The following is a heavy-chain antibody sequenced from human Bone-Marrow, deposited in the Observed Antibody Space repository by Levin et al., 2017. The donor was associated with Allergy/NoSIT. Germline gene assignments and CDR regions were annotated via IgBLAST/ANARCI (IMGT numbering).Heavy chain of an antibody. CDR3: VINTFDFATGYPNWFDP. D-gene: IGHD3/OR15-3a*01. Sequence: SETLSLTCSVSGVSMYSTNHYWAWIRQAPGTGPEWIGSLFYSGSIFYNPSLNSRVTISLDAPNNRFSLKLSSVTAADTAIYYCVINTFDFATGYPNWFDPWGQGTLVTVSS. J-gene: IGHJ5*02. V-gene: IGHV4-39*07. CDR1: GVSMYSTNHY. CDR2: LFYSGSI.